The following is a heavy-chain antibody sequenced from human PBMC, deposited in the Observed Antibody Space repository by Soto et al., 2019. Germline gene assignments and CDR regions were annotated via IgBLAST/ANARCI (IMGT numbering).Heavy chain of an antibody. CDR1: GFTFSKYA. CDR3: VKGNQLLRYYFEF. V-gene: IGHV3-64D*06. J-gene: IGHJ4*01. D-gene: IGHD3-9*01. Sequence: EVQLVESGGALVQPGGSLRLSCSVSGFTFSKYAMHWVRQAPGKGLEYVSGITSEGDRTCHADSVKDRFTISRDNSKNTLFLQMSSLRVEDTAIYFCVKGNQLLRYYFEFWGPGTLVTVSS. CDR2: ITSEGDRT.